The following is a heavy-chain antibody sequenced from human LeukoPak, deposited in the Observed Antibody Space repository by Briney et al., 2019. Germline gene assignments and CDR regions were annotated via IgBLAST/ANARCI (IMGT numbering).Heavy chain of an antibody. D-gene: IGHD6-19*01. CDR1: GDSISNYY. Sequence: SETLSLTCTVSGDSISNYYWSWIRQPPGKELVWIGYMYNRGSTIYNPSLKSRVTISTDTSKNQFSLRLTSVTAADTAVYYCARAEKAVTGTLDYWGQGTLITVSS. CDR2: MYNRGST. V-gene: IGHV4-59*01. CDR3: ARAEKAVTGTLDY. J-gene: IGHJ4*02.